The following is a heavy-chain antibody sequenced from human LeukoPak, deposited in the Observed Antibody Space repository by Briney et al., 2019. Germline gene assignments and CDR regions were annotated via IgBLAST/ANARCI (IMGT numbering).Heavy chain of an antibody. CDR3: AKDGGYGSGSYYPDY. Sequence: PGGSLRLSCAASGFTFSSYAMNWVRQAPGKGLEWLSSISGGAGGAAYADSVKGRFTMSRDNSKNTLYLQMNSLKAEDTAVYYCAKDGGYGSGSYYPDYWGQGTLVTVSS. V-gene: IGHV3-23*01. D-gene: IGHD3-10*01. J-gene: IGHJ4*02. CDR1: GFTFSSYA. CDR2: ISGGAGGA.